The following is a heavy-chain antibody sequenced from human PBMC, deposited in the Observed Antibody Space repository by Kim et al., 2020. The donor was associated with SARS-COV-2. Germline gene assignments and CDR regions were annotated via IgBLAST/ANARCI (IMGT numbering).Heavy chain of an antibody. V-gene: IGHV1-46*01. D-gene: IGHD2-2*01. CDR1: GYTFTSYY. Sequence: ASVKVSCKASGYTFTSYYMHWVRQAPGQGLEWMGIINPSGGSTSYAQKFQGRVTMTRDTSTSTVYMELSSLRSEDTAVYYCAREGDVVVERYGMDVWGQGTTVTVSS. CDR2: INPSGGST. J-gene: IGHJ6*02. CDR3: AREGDVVVERYGMDV.